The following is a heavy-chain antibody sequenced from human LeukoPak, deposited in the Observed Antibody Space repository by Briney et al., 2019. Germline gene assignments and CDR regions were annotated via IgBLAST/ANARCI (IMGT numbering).Heavy chain of an antibody. CDR2: IIPILGIA. CDR3: ARDIVGATILDY. Sequence: ASVKVSCKPSGGTFSSYAISWVRQAPGQGLEWMGRIIPILGIANYAQKFQGRVTITADKSTSTAYMELSSLRSEDTAVYYCARDIVGATILDYWGQGTLVTVSS. V-gene: IGHV1-69*04. CDR1: GGTFSSYA. J-gene: IGHJ4*02. D-gene: IGHD1-26*01.